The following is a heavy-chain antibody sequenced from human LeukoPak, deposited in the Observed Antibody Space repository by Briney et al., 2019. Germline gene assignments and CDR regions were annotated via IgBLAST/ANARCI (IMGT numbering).Heavy chain of an antibody. CDR3: AKVCEGQQLVLWYYYYYMDV. Sequence: GGSLRLSCAASGFTFSSYAMHWVRQAPGKGLEYVSVISSNGGNIYYANSVKGRFTISRDNSKNTLYLQMNSLRAEDTAVYYCAKVCEGQQLVLWYYYYYMDVWGKGTTVTISS. CDR1: GFTFSSYA. V-gene: IGHV3-64*01. CDR2: ISSNGGNI. D-gene: IGHD6-13*01. J-gene: IGHJ6*03.